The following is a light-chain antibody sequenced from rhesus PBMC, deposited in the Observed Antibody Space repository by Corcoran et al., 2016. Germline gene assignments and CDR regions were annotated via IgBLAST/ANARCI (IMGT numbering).Light chain of an antibody. CDR3: YQHSSGLT. Sequence: QVILTQSPATLSLSPGERATLSCRASQRVSSYLAWYQQKPGQAPRLLIYGASSRATGIPDRFSGSGSGTDFTLTISSLEPEDVGVYHCYQHSSGLTFGGGTKVELK. J-gene: IGKJ4*01. CDR2: GAS. CDR1: QRVSSY. V-gene: IGKV3-10*01.